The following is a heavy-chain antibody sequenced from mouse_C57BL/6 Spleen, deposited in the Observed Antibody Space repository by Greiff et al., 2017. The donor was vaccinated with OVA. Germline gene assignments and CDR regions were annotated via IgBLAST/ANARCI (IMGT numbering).Heavy chain of an antibody. D-gene: IGHD1-1*01. V-gene: IGHV5-17*01. Sequence: EVNVVESGGGLVKPGGSLKLSCAASGFTFSDYGMHWVRQAPEKGLEWVAYISSGSSTIYYADTVKGRFTISRDNAKNTLFLQMTSLRSEDTAMYYCARPQYYGSSSYYAMDYWGQGTSVTVSS. J-gene: IGHJ4*01. CDR3: ARPQYYGSSSYYAMDY. CDR1: GFTFSDYG. CDR2: ISSGSSTI.